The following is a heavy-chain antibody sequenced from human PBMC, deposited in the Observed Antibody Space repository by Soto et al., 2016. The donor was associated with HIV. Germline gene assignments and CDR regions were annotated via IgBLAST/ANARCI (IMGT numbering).Heavy chain of an antibody. CDR1: GFTVSSSY. D-gene: IGHD3-22*01. CDR3: ARDRPGYSDRTGSSGVGYFEN. Sequence: EVQLVESGGGLVQPGGSLRLSCAASGFTVSSSYMSWVRQTPGKGLEWVSLIYSGGNTYYANSVAGRFTISRDNSNNILFLQMNSLRAEDTAVYYCARDRPGYSDRTGSSGVGYFENWGLGKPGHVSS. V-gene: IGHV3-66*01. J-gene: IGHJ4*02. CDR2: IYSGGNT.